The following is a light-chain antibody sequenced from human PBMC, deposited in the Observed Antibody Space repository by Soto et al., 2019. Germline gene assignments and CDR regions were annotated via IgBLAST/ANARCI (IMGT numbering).Light chain of an antibody. CDR2: LNSDGSH. CDR3: QTWGTAIHDVV. Sequence: QLVLTQSPSASASLGASVKLTCTVSSGHSTYAIAWHQQQPDKGPRYLMKLNSDGSHSKGDGIPDRFSGSSSGAERHLTISSLQSEDEADYYCQTWGTAIHDVVFGGGTKVTVL. J-gene: IGLJ2*01. CDR1: SGHSTYA. V-gene: IGLV4-69*01.